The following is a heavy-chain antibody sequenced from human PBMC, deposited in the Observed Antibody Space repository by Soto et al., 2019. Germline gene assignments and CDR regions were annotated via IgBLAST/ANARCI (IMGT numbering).Heavy chain of an antibody. J-gene: IGHJ4*02. CDR1: GFTFSNAW. CDR3: TTYSGSSPE. Sequence: EVQLVESGGGLVEPGGSLRLSCAASGFTFSNAWMNWVRQAPGKGLEWVGRIKRKIDGETTEYASPVKDRFTISRDDSKNTMFLQMNSLETEDTGVYYCTTYSGSSPEWGQRTLVTVSS. D-gene: IGHD6-13*01. V-gene: IGHV3-15*07. CDR2: IKRKIDGETT.